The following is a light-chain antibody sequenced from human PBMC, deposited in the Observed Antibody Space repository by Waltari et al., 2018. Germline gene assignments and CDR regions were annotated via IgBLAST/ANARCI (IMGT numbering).Light chain of an antibody. CDR1: QDINKW. CDR2: AGS. J-gene: IGKJ2*03. CDR3: QQAHSFPYS. Sequence: DIQMTQSPSSVSASVGDRVTITCRASQDINKWLAWFQQTPGKAPKLLIYAGSSLQSGVPPRFSGSGSGADFTLTISTLQPEDSATYYCQQAHSFPYSFGQGTKLEIK. V-gene: IGKV1-12*01.